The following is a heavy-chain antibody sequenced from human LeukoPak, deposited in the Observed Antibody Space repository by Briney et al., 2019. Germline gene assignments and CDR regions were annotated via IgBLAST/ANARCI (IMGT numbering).Heavy chain of an antibody. CDR3: ARRMGWQRPFFFDS. Sequence: SETLSLTCTVSGGSISSYYWNWIRQPPGRGLEWIGDIYYSGITNYNSSLKSRVTISVDTSKNQFSLRLSSVTAADTAMYFCARRMGWQRPFFFDSWGQGNLVTVSS. V-gene: IGHV4-59*08. CDR1: GGSISSYY. CDR2: IYYSGIT. D-gene: IGHD4-23*01. J-gene: IGHJ4*02.